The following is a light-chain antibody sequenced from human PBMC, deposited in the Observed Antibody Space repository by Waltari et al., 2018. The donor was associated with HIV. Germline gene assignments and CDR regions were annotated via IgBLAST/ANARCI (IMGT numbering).Light chain of an antibody. CDR1: SGDFGGYNY. J-gene: IGLJ2*01. CDR2: DVA. V-gene: IGLV2-11*01. Sequence: QSALTQPRSVSGSPGQSVTISCADTSGDFGGYNYVSWYQQYPGKAPKVIIYDVAKRPSGVPARCSGSRSGNTAFLTISGLQAEDEADYYCCSYGSPYTSFGGGTTLTVL. CDR3: CSYGSPYTS.